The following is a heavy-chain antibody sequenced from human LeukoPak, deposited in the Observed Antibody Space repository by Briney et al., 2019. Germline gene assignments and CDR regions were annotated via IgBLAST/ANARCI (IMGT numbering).Heavy chain of an antibody. CDR3: AREYSSSSGRRAFDI. J-gene: IGHJ3*02. V-gene: IGHV4-59*08. CDR2: IYYSGST. Sequence: SETLSLSCTVSGGSISGYYWSWIRQPPGKGLEWIGYIYYSGSTNYNPSLKSRLTISIDTSENQFSLKLSSVAAADTAVYYCAREYSSSSGRRAFDIWGQGTMVTVSS. CDR1: GGSISGYY. D-gene: IGHD6-6*01.